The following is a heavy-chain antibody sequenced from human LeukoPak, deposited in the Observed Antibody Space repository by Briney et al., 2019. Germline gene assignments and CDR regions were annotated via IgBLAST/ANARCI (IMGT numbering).Heavy chain of an antibody. V-gene: IGHV1-2*02. CDR2: INPNSGGT. J-gene: IGHJ4*02. Sequence: ASVKVSCKASGYTFTGYYMHWVRQPPGQGLEWMGWINPNSGGTNYAQKFQGRVTMTRDTSTSTAYMELSRLRSDDTAVYHCARSDSSSWSFIDYWGQGTLVTVSS. CDR1: GYTFTGYY. D-gene: IGHD6-13*01. CDR3: ARSDSSSWSFIDY.